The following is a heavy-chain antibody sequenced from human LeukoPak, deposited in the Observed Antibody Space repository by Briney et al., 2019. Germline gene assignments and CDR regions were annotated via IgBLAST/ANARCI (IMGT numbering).Heavy chain of an antibody. Sequence: SETLSLTCTVSGGSISSSSYYWGWIRQPPGKGLEWIGSIYYSGSTYYNPSLKSRVTISVDTSKNQFSLKLSSVTAADTAVYYCARTPRPQIGVVVVEHGFDYWGQGTLVTVSS. J-gene: IGHJ4*02. CDR2: IYYSGST. D-gene: IGHD2-15*01. V-gene: IGHV4-39*01. CDR1: GGSISSSSYY. CDR3: ARTPRPQIGVVVVEHGFDY.